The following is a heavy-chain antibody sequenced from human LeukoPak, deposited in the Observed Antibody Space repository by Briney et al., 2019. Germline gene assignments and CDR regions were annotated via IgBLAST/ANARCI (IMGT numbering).Heavy chain of an antibody. V-gene: IGHV1-69*13. D-gene: IGHD3-9*01. CDR3: ARSDKHYDILTGYYTFDY. Sequence: SVKVSCKASGGTFSSYAISWVRQAPGQGLEWMGGIIPIFGTANHAQKFQGRVTITADESTSTAYMELSSLRSEDTAVYYCARSDKHYDILTGYYTFDYWGQGTVVTVS. J-gene: IGHJ4*02. CDR1: GGTFSSYA. CDR2: IIPIFGTA.